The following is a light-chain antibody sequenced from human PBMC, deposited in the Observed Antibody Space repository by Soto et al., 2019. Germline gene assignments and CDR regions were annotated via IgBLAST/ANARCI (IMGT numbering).Light chain of an antibody. CDR3: QVWDSSSDHVF. CDR2: DDG. Sequence: SYELTQPPSVSVAPGQTARLTCGGDNVGSKGVHWFQQRPVQAPVLVVYDDGGRPSGILERFSGSNSGNTATLTIISVEAGDEADYYCQVWDSSSDHVFFGGVTELTVL. J-gene: IGLJ2*01. CDR1: NVGSKG. V-gene: IGLV3-21*02.